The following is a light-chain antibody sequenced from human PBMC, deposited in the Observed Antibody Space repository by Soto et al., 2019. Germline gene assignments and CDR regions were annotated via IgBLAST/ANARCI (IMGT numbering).Light chain of an antibody. CDR3: QQRSNWPIT. V-gene: IGKV3-11*01. J-gene: IGKJ5*01. CDR1: QSVSSY. CDR2: DAS. Sequence: EIVLTQSPATLSLSPGERATLSCRASQSVSSYLAWYQQKPGQDPRLLIYDASNRATGIPAMFSGSASGTDFTLTISSLEPEDFAFYYFQQRSNWPITFGQGTRLEIK.